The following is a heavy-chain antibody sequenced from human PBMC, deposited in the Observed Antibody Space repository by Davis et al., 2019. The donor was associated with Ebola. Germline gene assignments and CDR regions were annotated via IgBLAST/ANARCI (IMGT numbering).Heavy chain of an antibody. CDR1: GGTFSSYA. CDR3: ARVWRDAFDI. Sequence: ASVKVSCKASGGTFSSYAISWVRQAPGQGLEWMGWISAYNGNTNYAQKLQGRVTMTTDTSTSTAYMELRSLRSDDTAVYYCARVWRDAFDIWGQGTMVTVSS. J-gene: IGHJ3*02. V-gene: IGHV1-18*01. D-gene: IGHD3-16*01. CDR2: ISAYNGNT.